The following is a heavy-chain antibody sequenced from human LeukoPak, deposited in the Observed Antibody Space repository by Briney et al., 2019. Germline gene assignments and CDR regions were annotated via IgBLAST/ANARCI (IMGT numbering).Heavy chain of an antibody. CDR1: GGTFSSYA. Sequence: GASVKVSCKASGGTFSSYAISWVRQAPGQGLEWMGGIIPIFGTANYAQKFQGRVTITTDESTSTAYMELSSLRSEDTAVYYCARVRSGVEWELRYWGQGTLVTVSS. CDR2: IIPIFGTA. V-gene: IGHV1-69*05. CDR3: ARVRSGVEWELRY. D-gene: IGHD1-26*01. J-gene: IGHJ4*02.